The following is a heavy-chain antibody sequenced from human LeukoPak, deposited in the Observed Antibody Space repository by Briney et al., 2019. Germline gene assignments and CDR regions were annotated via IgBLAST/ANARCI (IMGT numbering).Heavy chain of an antibody. CDR3: ARSHYDILTGYYKGYYYYGMDV. V-gene: IGHV1-69*13. Sequence: GASVKVSCKASGGTFSSYGITWVRQAPGQGLEWMGGIIPIFGTANYAQKFQGRVTITADESTSTAYMELSSLRSEDTAVYYCARSHYDILTGYYKGYYYYGMDVWGQGTTVTVSS. J-gene: IGHJ6*02. CDR2: IIPIFGTA. CDR1: GGTFSSYG. D-gene: IGHD3-9*01.